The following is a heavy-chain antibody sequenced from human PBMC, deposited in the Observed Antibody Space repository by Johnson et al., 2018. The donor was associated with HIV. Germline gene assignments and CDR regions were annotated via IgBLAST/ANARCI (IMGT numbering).Heavy chain of an antibody. CDR2: ISGSGGST. D-gene: IGHD5-12*01. CDR3: AKARDGTWQQAFDI. J-gene: IGHJ3*02. Sequence: EVQLVESGGGVVQPGRSLRLSCAASGFTFSSYWMSWVRQAPGKGLEWVSVISGSGGSTYHADSVKGRFTISRDNYKNTLYLQMNSLRAEDTAVYYCAKARDGTWQQAFDIWGQGTMVTVSS. V-gene: IGHV3-23*04. CDR1: GFTFSSYW.